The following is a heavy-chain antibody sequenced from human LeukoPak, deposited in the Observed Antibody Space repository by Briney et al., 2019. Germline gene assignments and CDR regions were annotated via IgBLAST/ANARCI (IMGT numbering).Heavy chain of an antibody. CDR2: ISGSGGST. CDR1: GFTFSNYA. CDR3: AKGVYYYDSSGYLPTTPPFYYFDY. Sequence: GGSLRLSCAASGFTFSNYAMSWVRQAPGKGLEWVSAISGSGGSTYYADSVRGRFSISRDNSKNTLYLQMSSLRAEDTAVYYCAKGVYYYDSSGYLPTTPPFYYFDYWGQGTLVTVSS. J-gene: IGHJ4*02. V-gene: IGHV3-23*01. D-gene: IGHD3-22*01.